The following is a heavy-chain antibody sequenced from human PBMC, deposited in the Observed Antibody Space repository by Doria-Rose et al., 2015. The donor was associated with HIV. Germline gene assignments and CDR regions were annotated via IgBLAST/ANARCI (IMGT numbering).Heavy chain of an antibody. J-gene: IGHJ4*02. CDR3: ARIKSSRWYHKYYFDF. Sequence: QITLKESGPVLVKPTETLTLTCTVSGVSLSSPGMGVSWIRQPPGQALEWLANIFSDDERSYQTSLKSRLTIPRGTSKSQVVLTMTDMDPVDTATYYCARIKSSRWYHKYYFDFWGQGTLVIVSA. D-gene: IGHD6-13*01. CDR1: GVSLSSPGMG. V-gene: IGHV2-26*01. CDR2: IFSDDER.